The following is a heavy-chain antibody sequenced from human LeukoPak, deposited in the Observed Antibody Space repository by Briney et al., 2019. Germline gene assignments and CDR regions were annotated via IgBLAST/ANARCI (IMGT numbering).Heavy chain of an antibody. D-gene: IGHD2-2*01. CDR2: ISGSSSTI. V-gene: IGHV3-48*01. CDR3: ARDRSRNYSCDY. J-gene: IGHJ4*02. Sequence: GGSLRLSCAASGFTFSPYFMNWVRQAPGKGLEWVSYISGSSSTIYYADSVKGRFTISRDNSKNTVYLQMTSLRTEDTAVYYCARDRSRNYSCDYWGQGTLVSVSS. CDR1: GFTFSPYF.